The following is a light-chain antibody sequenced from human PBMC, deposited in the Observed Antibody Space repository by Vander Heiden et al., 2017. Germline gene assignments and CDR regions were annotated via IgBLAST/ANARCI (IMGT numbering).Light chain of an antibody. CDR2: DVS. Sequence: QSALTQPRSVSGSPGQSVTISCTGTSSDVGGYKYVSWYRQHPGKAPKLMIYDVSKRPSGVPDRFSGSKSGNTASLTISGLQAEDEADYYCCSYAGTSWVFGGGTELTVL. J-gene: IGLJ3*02. CDR3: CSYAGTSWV. V-gene: IGLV2-11*01. CDR1: SSDVGGYKY.